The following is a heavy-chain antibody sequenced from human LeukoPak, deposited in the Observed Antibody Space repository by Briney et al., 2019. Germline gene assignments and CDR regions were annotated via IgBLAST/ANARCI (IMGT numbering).Heavy chain of an antibody. J-gene: IGHJ6*03. Sequence: GGSLRLSCAASGLTFRTYAMSWVRQAPGKGLEWVSYISSSGSTIYYADSVKGRFTISRDNAKNSLYLQMNSLKAEDTVVYYCARDATFGGVTPRYYYYYMDVWGKGTTVTVSS. CDR2: ISSSGSTI. CDR3: ARDATFGGVTPRYYYYYMDV. D-gene: IGHD3-16*01. CDR1: GLTFRTYA. V-gene: IGHV3-48*04.